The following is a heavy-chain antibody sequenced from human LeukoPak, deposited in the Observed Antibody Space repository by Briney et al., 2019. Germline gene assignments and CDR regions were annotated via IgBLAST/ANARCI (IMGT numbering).Heavy chain of an antibody. Sequence: ASVKVSCKASGGTFSSYAISWVRQAPGQGLEWMGGIIPIFGTANYAQKFQGRVTITADESTSTAYMELSSLRSEDTAVHYCARASYCSSTSCYLGRGGFYYYYYMDVWGKGTTVTVSS. D-gene: IGHD2-2*01. CDR2: IIPIFGTA. J-gene: IGHJ6*03. CDR1: GGTFSSYA. V-gene: IGHV1-69*01. CDR3: ARASYCSSTSCYLGRGGFYYYYYMDV.